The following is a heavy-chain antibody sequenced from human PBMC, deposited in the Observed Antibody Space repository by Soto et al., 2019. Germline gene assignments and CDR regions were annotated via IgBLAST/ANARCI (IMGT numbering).Heavy chain of an antibody. V-gene: IGHV4-39*01. CDR1: GGSISSSSYY. J-gene: IGHJ5*02. D-gene: IGHD6-13*01. Sequence: SETLSLTCTVSGGSISSSSYYWGWIRQPPGKGLEWIGSIYYSGSTYYNPSLKSRVTISVDTSKNRFSLKLSSVTAADTAVHYYASEVSSSWYWFDPWGQGTLVTVSS. CDR2: IYYSGST. CDR3: ASEVSSSWYWFDP.